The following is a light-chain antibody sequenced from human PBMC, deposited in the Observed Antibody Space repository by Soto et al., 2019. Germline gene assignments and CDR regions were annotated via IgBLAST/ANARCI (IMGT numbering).Light chain of an antibody. CDR2: GNS. V-gene: IGLV1-40*01. CDR1: SSNNGAGYD. CDR3: QSYASSLSGYVV. Sequence: QSVLTQPPSVSGAPGQRVSISCTGSSSNNGAGYDVHWYQQLPGTAPKLLIYGNSNRPSGVPDRFSGSKSGTSASLAITGLQAEDEADYYCQSYASSLSGYVVFGGGTKLTVL. J-gene: IGLJ2*01.